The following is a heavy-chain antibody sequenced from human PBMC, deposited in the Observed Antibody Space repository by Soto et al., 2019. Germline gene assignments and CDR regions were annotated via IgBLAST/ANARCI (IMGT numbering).Heavy chain of an antibody. Sequence: QVQLVQSGAEVKKPGASVKVSCKASGYTFTSYDINWVRQATGQGLEWMGWMNPNSGNTGYAQKFQGRVTMTRSTSIITAYMELSSLRSEDTAVYYWARRKRRSSSSWFDPWGQGTLVTVSS. CDR1: GYTFTSYD. V-gene: IGHV1-8*01. CDR3: ARRKRRSSSSWFDP. J-gene: IGHJ5*02. D-gene: IGHD6-6*01. CDR2: MNPNSGNT.